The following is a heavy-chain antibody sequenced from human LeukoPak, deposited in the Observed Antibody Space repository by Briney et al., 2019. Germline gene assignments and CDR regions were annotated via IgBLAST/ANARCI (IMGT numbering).Heavy chain of an antibody. J-gene: IGHJ5*02. D-gene: IGHD1-14*01. V-gene: IGHV4-61*02. Sequence: PSETLSLTCTVSGGSISSGSYYWRWIRQPAGKGLEWIGRIYTSGSTNYNPSLKSRVTISVDTSKNQFSLKLSSVTAADTAVYYCARGVTTGGSSFWFDPWGQGTLVTVSS. CDR3: ARGVTTGGSSFWFDP. CDR2: IYTSGST. CDR1: GGSISSGSYY.